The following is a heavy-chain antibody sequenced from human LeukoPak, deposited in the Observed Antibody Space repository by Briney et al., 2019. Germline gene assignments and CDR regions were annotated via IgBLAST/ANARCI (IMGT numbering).Heavy chain of an antibody. CDR1: GFTFSSYS. CDR2: ISSSSSYI. D-gene: IGHD7-27*01. CDR3: AREYPGDRYY. Sequence: GGSLRLSCAASGFTFSSYSMNWVRQAPGKGLEWVSSISSSSSYIYYADSVEGRFTISRDYAKNSLYLQMNSLRAEDTAVYYCAREYPGDRYYWGQGTLVTVSS. V-gene: IGHV3-21*01. J-gene: IGHJ4*02.